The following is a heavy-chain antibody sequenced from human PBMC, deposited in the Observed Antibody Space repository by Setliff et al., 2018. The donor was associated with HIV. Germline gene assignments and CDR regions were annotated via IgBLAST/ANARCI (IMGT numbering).Heavy chain of an antibody. CDR1: GGSISSYY. CDR3: ARMYSNYGRYYYYYMDV. J-gene: IGHJ6*03. CDR2: IYYSGNT. D-gene: IGHD4-4*01. Sequence: SETLSLTCTVSGGSISSYYWSWIRQPPGKGLEWIGYIYYSGNTNYNPSLKSRVTISVDASKNQFSLKVSSVTAADTAVYYCARMYSNYGRYYYYYMDVWGKGTTVTVSS. V-gene: IGHV4-59*12.